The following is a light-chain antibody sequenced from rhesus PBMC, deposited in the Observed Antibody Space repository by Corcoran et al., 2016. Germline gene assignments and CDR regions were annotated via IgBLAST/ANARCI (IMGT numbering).Light chain of an antibody. CDR1: QSISSW. J-gene: IGKJ3*01. CDR3: QQYSSSPFT. V-gene: IGKV1-22*01. CDR2: TAS. Sequence: IQMTQSPSSLSASVGDTVTITCRACQSISSWLAWYQKKPGKAPKLLIYTASNLQSGVPSRFSGNGSGTAFTLTSSSLQSEDFAAYYSQQYSSSPFTFGPGTKLDIK.